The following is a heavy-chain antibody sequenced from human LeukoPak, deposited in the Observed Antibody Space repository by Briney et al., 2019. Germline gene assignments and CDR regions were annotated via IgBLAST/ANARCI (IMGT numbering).Heavy chain of an antibody. D-gene: IGHD3-22*01. CDR3: AKERNYYGSSDHYYDFDY. CDR2: ISGSGSTI. J-gene: IGHJ4*02. V-gene: IGHV3-11*01. CDR1: GFTFSDYY. Sequence: PGGSLRLSCAASGFTFSDYYMSWVRQAPGKGLEWLSYISGSGSTIYYADSVKGRFTISRDNSKNMLYLQMNSLRAEDTAVYYCAKERNYYGSSDHYYDFDYWGQGTLVTVSS.